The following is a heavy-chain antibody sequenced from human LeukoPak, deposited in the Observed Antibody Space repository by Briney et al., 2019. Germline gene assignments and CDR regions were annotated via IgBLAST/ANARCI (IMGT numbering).Heavy chain of an antibody. CDR3: ARHSSGSSYYYDSGGYYSIDY. CDR2: IYDTVST. CDR1: VGSLTSYY. J-gene: IGHJ4*02. V-gene: IGHV4-59*08. Sequence: SQTLSLTCTVSVGSLTSYYRSSGRQPPRNGLGWSGYIYDTVSTNYTPSVKSRVTISVDTSKNPFSLKLSSVTAADTAVYYCARHSSGSSYYYDSGGYYSIDYWGQGTLVTVSS. D-gene: IGHD3-22*01.